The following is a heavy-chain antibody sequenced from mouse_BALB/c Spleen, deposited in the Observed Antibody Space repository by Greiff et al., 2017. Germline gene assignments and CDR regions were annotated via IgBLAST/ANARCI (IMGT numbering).Heavy chain of an antibody. V-gene: IGHV5-17*02. D-gene: IGHD4-1*01. Sequence: EVQVVESGGGLVQPGGSRKLSCAASGFTFSSFGMHWVRQAPEKGLEWVAYISSGSSTIYYADTVKGRFTISRDNPKNTLFLQMTSLRSEDTAMYYCARSGVGLSWFAYWGQGTLVTVSA. CDR3: ARSGVGLSWFAY. CDR1: GFTFSSFG. CDR2: ISSGSSTI. J-gene: IGHJ3*01.